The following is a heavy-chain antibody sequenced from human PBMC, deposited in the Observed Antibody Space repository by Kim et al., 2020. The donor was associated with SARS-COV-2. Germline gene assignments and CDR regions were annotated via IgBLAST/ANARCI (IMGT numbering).Heavy chain of an antibody. Sequence: YAPANAASVNGRFTSSRDDSKNTAYLQMNSLKTEDTAVYYCTSHRGAIDYWGQGTLVTVSS. V-gene: IGHV3-73*01. CDR2: YAP. CDR3: TSHRGAIDY. J-gene: IGHJ4*02.